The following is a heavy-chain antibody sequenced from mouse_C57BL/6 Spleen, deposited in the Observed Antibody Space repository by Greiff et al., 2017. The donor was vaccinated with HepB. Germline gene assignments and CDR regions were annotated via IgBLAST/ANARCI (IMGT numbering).Heavy chain of an antibody. CDR3: ARIDGYHWYFDV. V-gene: IGHV1-66*01. CDR1: GYSFTSYY. D-gene: IGHD2-3*01. Sequence: VKLQQSGPELVKPGASVKISCKASGYSFTSYYIHWVKQRPGQGLEWIGWIYPGSGNTKYNEKFKGKATLTADTSSSTAYMQLSSLTSEDSAVYYCARIDGYHWYFDVWGTGTTVTVSS. J-gene: IGHJ1*03. CDR2: IYPGSGNT.